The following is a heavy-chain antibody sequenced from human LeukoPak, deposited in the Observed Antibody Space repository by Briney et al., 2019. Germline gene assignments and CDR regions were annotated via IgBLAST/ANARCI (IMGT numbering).Heavy chain of an antibody. Sequence: GGSLRLSCAASGFTFDDYAMHWVRQAPGKGLEWVSGISWNSGSIGYADSVKGRFTTSRDNAKNSLYLQMNSLRAEDTALYYCAKGVAGTGGTDYWGQGTLVTVSS. CDR2: ISWNSGSI. V-gene: IGHV3-9*01. CDR3: AKGVAGTGGTDY. D-gene: IGHD6-19*01. J-gene: IGHJ4*02. CDR1: GFTFDDYA.